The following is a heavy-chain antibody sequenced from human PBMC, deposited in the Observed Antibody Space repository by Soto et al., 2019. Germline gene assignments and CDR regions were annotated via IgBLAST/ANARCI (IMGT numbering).Heavy chain of an antibody. CDR2: IYWDDDK. J-gene: IGHJ6*02. CDR1: GFSLSTSGVG. D-gene: IGHD2-15*01. CDR3: AYLPCSGGSCYWFSFSGMDV. V-gene: IGHV2-5*02. Sequence: QITLKESGPTLVKPTQTLTLTCTFSGFSLSTSGVGVAWIRQPPGKALEWLALIYWDDDKRSRPSLESRLTITNDTSKNQVVLTMTNMDSVDTATYYCAYLPCSGGSCYWFSFSGMDVWGQGTTVTVSS.